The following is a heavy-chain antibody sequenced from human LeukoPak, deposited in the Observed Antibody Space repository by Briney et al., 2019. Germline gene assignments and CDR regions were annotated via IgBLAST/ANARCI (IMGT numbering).Heavy chain of an antibody. V-gene: IGHV3-23*01. Sequence: GGSLRLSCAASGFTFSSYGMSWVRQAPGKGLEWVSGIRGSGDRTFYADSVKGRFTISRDNAKNSLYLQMNSLRAEDTAVYYCARITNYDILTLIDYWGQGTLVTVSS. CDR1: GFTFSSYG. D-gene: IGHD3-9*01. J-gene: IGHJ4*02. CDR3: ARITNYDILTLIDY. CDR2: IRGSGDRT.